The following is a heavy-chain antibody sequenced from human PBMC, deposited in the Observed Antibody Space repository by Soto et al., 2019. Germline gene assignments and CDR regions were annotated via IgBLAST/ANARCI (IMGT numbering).Heavy chain of an antibody. CDR3: AGVGIDYYDSSGYLDYFDY. V-gene: IGHV4-59*01. Sequence: SETLSLTCTVSGGSISSYYWSWLRQPPGKGLEWIGYIYYSGSTNYNPSLKSRVTISVDTSKNQFSLKLSSVTAADTAVYYCAGVGIDYYDSSGYLDYFDYWGQGTLVTVSS. CDR2: IYYSGST. D-gene: IGHD3-22*01. CDR1: GGSISSYY. J-gene: IGHJ4*02.